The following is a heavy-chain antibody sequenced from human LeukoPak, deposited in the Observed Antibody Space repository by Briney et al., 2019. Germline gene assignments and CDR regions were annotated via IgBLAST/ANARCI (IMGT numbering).Heavy chain of an antibody. Sequence: SVKVSCKASGGTFSSYAISWVRQAPGQGLEWMGGIIPIFGTANYAQKFQGRVTITADESTSTAYMELSSLRSEDTAVYYCARVGGNWNDFDYWGQGTLVTVSS. D-gene: IGHD1-1*01. CDR2: IIPIFGTA. V-gene: IGHV1-69*13. CDR3: ARVGGNWNDFDY. J-gene: IGHJ4*02. CDR1: GGTFSSYA.